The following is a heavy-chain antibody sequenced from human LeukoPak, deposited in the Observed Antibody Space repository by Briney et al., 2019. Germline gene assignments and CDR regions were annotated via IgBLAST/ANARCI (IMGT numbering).Heavy chain of an antibody. D-gene: IGHD5-24*01. CDR3: ARHVTISGPYDASDI. V-gene: IGHV4-59*08. J-gene: IGHJ3*02. CDR2: IYYSGGT. CDR1: GDSISSYY. Sequence: SPSGTLSLTCTVSGDSISSYYWSCLRQPPGKGLEGIGYIYYSGGTDYNPSLKSRVTISVDTSKNQFSLKLRSVTAADTAVYYCARHVTISGPYDASDIWGQGTMVTVSP.